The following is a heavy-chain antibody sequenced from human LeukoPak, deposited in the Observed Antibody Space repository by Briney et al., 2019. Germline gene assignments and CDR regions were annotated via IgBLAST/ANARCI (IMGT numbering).Heavy chain of an antibody. Sequence: SQTLSLTCTVSGGSISSGGYYWSWIRQPPGKGLEWIGYIYHSGSTYYNPSLKSRVTISVDRSKNQFSLKLSSVTAADTAVYYCARGGSVGGGFDYWGQGTLVTVSS. V-gene: IGHV4-30-2*01. D-gene: IGHD1-26*01. CDR1: GGSISSGGYY. CDR3: ARGGSVGGGFDY. J-gene: IGHJ4*02. CDR2: IYHSGST.